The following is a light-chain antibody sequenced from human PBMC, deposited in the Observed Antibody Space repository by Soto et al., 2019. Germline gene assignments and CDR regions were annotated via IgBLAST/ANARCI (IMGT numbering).Light chain of an antibody. CDR2: DAS. J-gene: IGKJ5*01. V-gene: IGKV3-11*01. CDR3: LQRSDWPIT. Sequence: EIVLTQSPPTLSLSPGESAALSCRVSQPISTYLAWYQQKPGQAPRLLIYDASTRATGIPARFSGIVSGTDFTLTISYLEPEDFAVYYCLQRSDWPITFGQGTRLEIK. CDR1: QPISTY.